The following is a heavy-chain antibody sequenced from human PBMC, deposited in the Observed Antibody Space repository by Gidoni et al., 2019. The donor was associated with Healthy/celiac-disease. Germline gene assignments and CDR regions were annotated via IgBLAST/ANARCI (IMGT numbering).Heavy chain of an antibody. J-gene: IGHJ5*02. CDR1: GGPISSGGYY. CDR2: IYHRGIT. CDR3: ARQYSYDSSGYPNWFDP. V-gene: IGHV4-30-2*01. D-gene: IGHD3-22*01. Sequence: QLQLQESVSGLVAPSRTLSTTCSRTGGPISSGGYYWSWIRQPPGQGLEWIGYIYHRGITYYNPSLKSRVTISVDRSKNQFSLKLSSVTAADTAVYYCARQYSYDSSGYPNWFDPWGQGTLVTVSS.